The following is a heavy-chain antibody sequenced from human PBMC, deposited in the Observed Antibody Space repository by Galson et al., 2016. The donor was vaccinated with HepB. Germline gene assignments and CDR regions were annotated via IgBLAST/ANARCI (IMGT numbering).Heavy chain of an antibody. CDR2: IFYTGTT. D-gene: IGHD3/OR15-3a*01. J-gene: IGHJ3*01. CDR1: GGSISSSYYY. CDR3: ARQQRAGLVNS. Sequence: SETLSLTCTVSGGSISSSYYYWAWIRQPPGKGLEWIGSIFYTGTTYYNPSLQNRVTISVDTSKDPFSLQLCSVTAADTAVYYCARQQRAGLVNSWGQGTMVTVSS. V-gene: IGHV4-39*01.